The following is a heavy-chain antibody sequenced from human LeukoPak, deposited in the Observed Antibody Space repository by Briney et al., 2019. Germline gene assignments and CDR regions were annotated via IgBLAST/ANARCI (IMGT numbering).Heavy chain of an antibody. CDR2: ISSSSSYI. D-gene: IGHD6-6*01. Sequence: GGSLRLSCAASGFTFSSYSMNWVRQAPGKGLEWVSSISSSSSYIYYADSVKGRFTIPRDNAKNSLYLQMNSLRAEDTAVYYCARSPAARPYYFDYWGQGTLVTVSS. CDR1: GFTFSSYS. V-gene: IGHV3-21*01. J-gene: IGHJ4*02. CDR3: ARSPAARPYYFDY.